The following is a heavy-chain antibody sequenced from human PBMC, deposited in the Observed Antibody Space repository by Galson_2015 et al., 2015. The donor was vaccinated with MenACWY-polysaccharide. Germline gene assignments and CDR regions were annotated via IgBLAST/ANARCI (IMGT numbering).Heavy chain of an antibody. V-gene: IGHV3-23*01. D-gene: IGHD6-13*01. J-gene: IGHJ4*02. CDR2: SGSGGGL. Sequence: SLRLSCAASGFSFSANGMSWVRQAPGRGLEWVSGSGSGGGLYYADSVKGRFTVSRDNSKNTLYLQVNNLRAEDTAVYYCAKVGPRSSWTMGIDYWGQGTLVTVSS. CDR3: AKVGPRSSWTMGIDY. CDR1: GFSFSANG.